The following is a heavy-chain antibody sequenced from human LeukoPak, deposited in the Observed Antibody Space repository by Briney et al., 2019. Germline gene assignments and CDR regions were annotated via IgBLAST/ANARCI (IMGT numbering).Heavy chain of an antibody. CDR3: ARSHTRGYSYGTGYFDY. D-gene: IGHD5-18*01. CDR2: ISGSGGST. V-gene: IGHV3-23*01. Sequence: GGSLRLSCAASGFTFSSYAMSWVRQAPGKGLEWVSAISGSGGSTYYADSVKGRFTISRDNAKNSLYLQMNSLRVEDAAVYYCARSHTRGYSYGTGYFDYWGQGTLVTVSS. CDR1: GFTFSSYA. J-gene: IGHJ4*02.